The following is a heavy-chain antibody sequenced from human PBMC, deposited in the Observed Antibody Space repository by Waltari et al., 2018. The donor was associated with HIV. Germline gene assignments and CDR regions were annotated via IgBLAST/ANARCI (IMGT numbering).Heavy chain of an antibody. CDR2: ISNNGDNM. Sequence: EVQLVESGGGLVQPGGSLRLSCAASGFTFGSSSMNWVRQAPGKGLEWISYISNNGDNMFYADSVKGRFSISRDNGKSSLYLHMNSLRAEDTAMYYCVRNIEYWGQGTLVTVSS. CDR1: GFTFGSSS. V-gene: IGHV3-48*01. J-gene: IGHJ4*02. CDR3: VRNIEY.